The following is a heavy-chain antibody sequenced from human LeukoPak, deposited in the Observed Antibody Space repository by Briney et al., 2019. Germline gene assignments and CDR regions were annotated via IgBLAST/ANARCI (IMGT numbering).Heavy chain of an antibody. CDR2: ISYDGSNK. CDR3: ARDPDYYDSSGYGDY. CDR1: GFTFSSYA. D-gene: IGHD3-22*01. Sequence: GGSLRLSRAASGFTFSSYAMHWVRQARGKGLEWVTVISYDGSNKYYADSVKGRFTISRDNSKNTLYLQMNSLRAEDTAVYYCARDPDYYDSSGYGDYWGQGTLVSVSS. J-gene: IGHJ4*02. V-gene: IGHV3-30*04.